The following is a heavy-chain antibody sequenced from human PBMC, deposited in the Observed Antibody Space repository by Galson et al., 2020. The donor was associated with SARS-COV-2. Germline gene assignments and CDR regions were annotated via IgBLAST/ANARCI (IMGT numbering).Heavy chain of an antibody. CDR1: GGSFSDYY. CDR3: ARSRQDVTMIVVAITAYYHYMDV. Sequence: SETLSLTCAVYGGSFSDYYCSWIRQSPGKGLEWIGEINHSGSTKSSPSLKSRVTIAVDTSKNQFSLKLTSMTAADTAVYYCARSRQDVTMIVVAITAYYHYMDVWSKGTTVTISS. D-gene: IGHD3-22*01. CDR2: INHSGST. V-gene: IGHV4-34*01. J-gene: IGHJ6*03.